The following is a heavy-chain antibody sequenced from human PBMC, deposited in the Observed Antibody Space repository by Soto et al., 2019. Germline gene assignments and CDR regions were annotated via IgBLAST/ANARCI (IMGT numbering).Heavy chain of an antibody. CDR2: IIPVSNAA. V-gene: IGHV1-69*06. CDR1: GGSFSSYV. Sequence: ASVKVSCKASGGSFSSYVISWIRQAPGQGLEWMGGIIPVSNAADYAQRFQDRVTMSVDKSTSTAYMELRSLRSEDTAIYYCAQENYYFNSRDYHWFDTWGQGTLVTVSS. CDR3: AQENYYFNSRDYHWFDT. D-gene: IGHD3-22*01. J-gene: IGHJ5*02.